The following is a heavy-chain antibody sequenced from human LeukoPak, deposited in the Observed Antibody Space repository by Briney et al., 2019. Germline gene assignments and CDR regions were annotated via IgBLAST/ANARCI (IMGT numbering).Heavy chain of an antibody. J-gene: IGHJ4*02. D-gene: IGHD2-15*01. CDR1: GYSISRGFH. CDR2: IHYSGST. V-gene: IGHV4-38-2*02. CDR3: ASDAPGLLGY. Sequence: SETLSLTCTVSGYSISRGFHWGWIRQPPGKGLEWIGNIHYSGSTYYKPSLKSRVTISVDTSKNQFSLKLSSVTAADTAIYYCASDAPGLLGYWGQGTLVTVSS.